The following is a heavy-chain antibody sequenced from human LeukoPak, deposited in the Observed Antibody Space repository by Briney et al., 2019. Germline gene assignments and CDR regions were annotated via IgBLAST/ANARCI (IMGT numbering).Heavy chain of an antibody. CDR2: ISGSGGST. CDR1: GLTFSSYA. V-gene: IGHV3-23*01. Sequence: GGSLRLTCAASGLTFSSYAMNWVRQAPGKGLEWVSAISGSGGSTYYADSVKGRITNSRDNSKNTLYLQVNRARAEYRAVYYCAKLDNGDYLDYWGQETLVTVSS. D-gene: IGHD4-17*01. CDR3: AKLDNGDYLDY. J-gene: IGHJ4*02.